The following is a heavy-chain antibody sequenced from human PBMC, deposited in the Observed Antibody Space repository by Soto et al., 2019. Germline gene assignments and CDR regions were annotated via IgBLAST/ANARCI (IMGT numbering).Heavy chain of an antibody. J-gene: IGHJ3*02. CDR2: IVVGSGNT. V-gene: IGHV1-58*01. D-gene: IGHD2-15*01. Sequence: SVKVSCNASGFTFTISAVQWVRQARGQRLEWIGWIVVGSGNTNYAQKFQERVTITRDMSTSTAYMELNSLRAEDTAVYYCARSSQDCYGGSCNSGDAYDIWGLGTMVTVSS. CDR1: GFTFTISA. CDR3: ARSSQDCYGGSCNSGDAYDI.